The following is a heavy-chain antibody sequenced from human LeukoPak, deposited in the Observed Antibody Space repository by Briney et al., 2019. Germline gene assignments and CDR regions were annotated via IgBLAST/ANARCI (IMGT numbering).Heavy chain of an antibody. V-gene: IGHV4-61*02. CDR2: IYTSGST. CDR1: GGSISSGSYC. Sequence: SETLSLTCTVSGGSISSGSYCWSWIRQPAGKGLEWIGRIYTSGSTNYNPSLKSRVTISVDTSKNQFSLKLSSVTAADTAVYYCAGGKATFDYWGQGTLVTVSS. CDR3: AGGKATFDY. J-gene: IGHJ4*02. D-gene: IGHD3-16*01.